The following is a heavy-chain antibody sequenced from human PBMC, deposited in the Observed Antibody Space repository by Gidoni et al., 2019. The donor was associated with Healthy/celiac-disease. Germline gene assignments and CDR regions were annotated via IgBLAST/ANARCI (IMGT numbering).Heavy chain of an antibody. CDR3: ARDSRIQLWLYFDY. Sequence: QVQLQESGPGLVKPSQTLSLTCTVSGGSISSGGYYWSWIRQHPGKGREWIGDIYYSGSTYYNPSLKSRVTISVDTSKNQFSLKLSSVTAADTAVYYCARDSRIQLWLYFDYWGQGTLVTVSS. CDR1: GGSISSGGYY. J-gene: IGHJ4*02. V-gene: IGHV4-31*03. D-gene: IGHD5-18*01. CDR2: IYYSGST.